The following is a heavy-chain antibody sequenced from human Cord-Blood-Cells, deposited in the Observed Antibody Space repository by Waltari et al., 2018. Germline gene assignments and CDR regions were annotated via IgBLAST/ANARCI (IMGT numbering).Heavy chain of an antibody. J-gene: IGHJ3*02. V-gene: IGHV3-33*01. D-gene: IGHD7-27*01. CDR3: ARRSGDAFDI. CDR1: GFTFSSYG. CDR2: IWYDGSNK. Sequence: QVQLVESGGGVVQPGRSLRLSCAASGFTFSSYGMHWVRQAPGKGLEWVAVIWYDGSNKYDADSVKGRFTISRDNSKNTLYLQMNSLRAEDTAVYYCARRSGDAFDIWGQGTMVTVSS.